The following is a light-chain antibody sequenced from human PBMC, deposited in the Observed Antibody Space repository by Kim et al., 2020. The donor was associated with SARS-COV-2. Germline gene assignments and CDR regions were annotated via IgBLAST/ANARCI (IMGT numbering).Light chain of an antibody. CDR1: KLGDKY. Sequence: VSPGQTASITCSGDKLGDKYAYWYQQKPGQSPVLVIYQDTKRPSGIPERFSGSNSGNTATLTISGTQAMDEADYYCQAWDKSTVIFGGGTQLTVL. V-gene: IGLV3-1*01. J-gene: IGLJ2*01. CDR2: QDT. CDR3: QAWDKSTVI.